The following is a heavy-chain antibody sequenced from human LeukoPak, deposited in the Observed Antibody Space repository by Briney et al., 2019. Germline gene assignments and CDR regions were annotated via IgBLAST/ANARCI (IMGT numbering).Heavy chain of an antibody. CDR1: GGSISSYY. J-gene: IGHJ4*02. CDR2: IHYSGST. CDR3: ARDIRFDYGGYGAQEDTSLDY. V-gene: IGHV4-59*12. D-gene: IGHD4-17*01. Sequence: PSETLSLTCTVSGGSISSYYWSWIRQPPGKGLEWIGYIHYSGSTTYNPSLQSRVSISVDTSKNQFSLRLSSVTAADTAVYYCARDIRFDYGGYGAQEDTSLDYWGQGTLVTVSS.